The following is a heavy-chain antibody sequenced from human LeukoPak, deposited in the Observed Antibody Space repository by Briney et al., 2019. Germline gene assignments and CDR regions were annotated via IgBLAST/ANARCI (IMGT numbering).Heavy chain of an antibody. CDR2: FDPEDGET. V-gene: IGHV1-24*01. CDR3: AGGLGDFDY. CDR1: GYTLTELS. D-gene: IGHD3/OR15-3a*01. J-gene: IGHJ4*02. Sequence: VASVKVSCKVSGYTLTELSMHWVRQSPGKGREWMGGFDPEDGETIYAQKFQGRVTMTEDTSTDTAYRELSSLRSEDTAVYDCAGGLGDFDYWGQGTLVTVSS.